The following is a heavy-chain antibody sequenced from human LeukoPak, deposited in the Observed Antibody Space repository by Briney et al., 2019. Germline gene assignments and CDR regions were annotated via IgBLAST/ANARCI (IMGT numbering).Heavy chain of an antibody. Sequence: SQTLSLTCTVSGGSISSGSYYWSWIRQPAGKGLEWIGRIYTSGSTNYNPSLKSRVTISVDTSKNQFSLKLSSVTAADTALYYCARHSRVIVGTTCAFDIWGQGTKVTVSS. CDR2: IYTSGST. CDR1: GGSISSGSYY. J-gene: IGHJ3*02. CDR3: ARHSRVIVGTTCAFDI. V-gene: IGHV4-61*02. D-gene: IGHD1-26*01.